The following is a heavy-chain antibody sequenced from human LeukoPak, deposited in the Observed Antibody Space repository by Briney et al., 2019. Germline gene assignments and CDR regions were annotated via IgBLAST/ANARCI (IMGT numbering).Heavy chain of an antibody. J-gene: IGHJ4*02. CDR2: ISYDGSNK. CDR3: AKDGSFDY. V-gene: IGHV3-30*18. Sequence: GRSLRLSCAASGFTFSSYGMHWVRQAPGKGLEWVAVISYDGSNKYYADSVKGRFTIPRDNSKNTLYLQMNSLRAEDTAVYYCAKDGSFDYWGQGTLVTVSS. CDR1: GFTFSSYG. D-gene: IGHD2-2*03.